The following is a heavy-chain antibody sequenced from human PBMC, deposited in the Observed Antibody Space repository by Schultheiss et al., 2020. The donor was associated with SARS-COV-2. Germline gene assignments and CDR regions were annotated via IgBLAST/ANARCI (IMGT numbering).Heavy chain of an antibody. V-gene: IGHV1-8*01. CDR1: GYTFTSYD. CDR3: ARDSSSWRLFDY. CDR2: MNPNSGNT. D-gene: IGHD6-13*01. J-gene: IGHJ4*02. Sequence: ASVKVSCKASGYTFTSYDINWVRQATGQGLEWMGWMNPNSGNTGYAQKFQGRVTMTRDTSISTAYMELSRLRSDDTAVYYCARDSSSWRLFDYWGQGTLVTVSS.